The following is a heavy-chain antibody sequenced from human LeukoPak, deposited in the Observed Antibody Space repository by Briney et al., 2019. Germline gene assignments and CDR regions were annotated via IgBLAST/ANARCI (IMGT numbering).Heavy chain of an antibody. D-gene: IGHD2-21*01. CDR1: GYTFTSYG. Sequence: ASVKISCKASGYTFTSYGISWVRQAPGQGLEWMGWISAYNGNTNYAQKFQGRVTMTRDTSTSTVYMELSSLRSEDTAVYYCARMGGGGDSNDAFDIWGQGTMVTVSS. CDR2: ISAYNGNT. CDR3: ARMGGGGDSNDAFDI. J-gene: IGHJ3*02. V-gene: IGHV1-18*01.